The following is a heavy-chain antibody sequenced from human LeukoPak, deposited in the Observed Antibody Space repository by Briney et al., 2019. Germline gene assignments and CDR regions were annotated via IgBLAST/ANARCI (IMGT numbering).Heavy chain of an antibody. CDR2: ISGSGGTT. Sequence: GGTLRLSCAASGCTFSSYAMSWVRQPPGKGLEWISDISGSGGTTYYADSVNGRITISKDNSNNTVYLQMSSLRAEDTAVYYCAKEEGTVGRVVVITCPFDYWGQGTLVTVSS. J-gene: IGHJ4*02. CDR1: GCTFSSYA. V-gene: IGHV3-23*01. CDR3: AKEEGTVGRVVVITCPFDY. D-gene: IGHD3-22*01.